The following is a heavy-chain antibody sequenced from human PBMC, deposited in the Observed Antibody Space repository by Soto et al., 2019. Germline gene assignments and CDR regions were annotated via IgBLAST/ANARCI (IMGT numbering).Heavy chain of an antibody. CDR1: GFTFSNYN. D-gene: IGHD3-10*01. V-gene: IGHV3-21*01. CDR3: ARTRGAHYGGTDY. J-gene: IGHJ4*02. Sequence: EVQLLESGGGLVKPGGSLRLSCAGSGFTFSNYNMNWVRQAPGKGLEWVSSISSTSTYTYYADSVKGRFTISRDNAKNSLFLEMDSLRVVDTAVYYCARTRGAHYGGTDYWGQGTLVTVSS. CDR2: ISSTSTYT.